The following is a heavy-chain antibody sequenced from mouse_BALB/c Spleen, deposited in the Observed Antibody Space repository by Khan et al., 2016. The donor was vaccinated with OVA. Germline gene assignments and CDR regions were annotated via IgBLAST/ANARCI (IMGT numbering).Heavy chain of an antibody. J-gene: IGHJ2*01. CDR1: GFTFSSYA. CDR2: ISSGGGT. Sequence: EVELVESGGGLVKPGGSLKLSCAASGFTFSSYAMSWVRQTPEKRLEWVASISSGGGTYYPASVKSRFSISSDHARNILYLQLISLRSEDPAMSFGSGVYGSGGVDYWGQGTTLTVSS. CDR3: SGVYGSGGVDY. V-gene: IGHV5-6-5*01. D-gene: IGHD1-1*01.